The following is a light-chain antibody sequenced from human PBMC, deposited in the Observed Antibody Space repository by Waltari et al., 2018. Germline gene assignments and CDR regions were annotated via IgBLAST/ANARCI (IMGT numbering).Light chain of an antibody. J-gene: IGKJ2*01. Sequence: MTQSSCTLSTSVLGSVSITCRASQSIDSWLVWYQQKPGKSPKLLIYKASSLESGVPSRFSGSGSGTEFTLTISSLQPDDSATYYCQQYKSYPFTFGQGTKLEIK. CDR2: KAS. V-gene: IGKV1-5*03. CDR1: QSIDSW. CDR3: QQYKSYPFT.